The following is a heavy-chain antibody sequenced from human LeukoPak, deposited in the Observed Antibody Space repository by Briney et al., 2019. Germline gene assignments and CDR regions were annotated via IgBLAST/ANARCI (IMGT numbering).Heavy chain of an antibody. J-gene: IGHJ4*02. V-gene: IGHV3-9*01. CDR2: ISWNSGSI. Sequence: PGRSLRLFCAGSGFIFNNYAMHCVRQPPGKGLEWVSGISWNSGSIDYADSVKGRFTISRDNAENSLYLQMNSLRVEDTAFYYCAKDNRRHYTSGPNPDSLHWGQGALVTVSS. CDR1: GFIFNNYA. D-gene: IGHD6-19*01. CDR3: AKDNRRHYTSGPNPDSLH.